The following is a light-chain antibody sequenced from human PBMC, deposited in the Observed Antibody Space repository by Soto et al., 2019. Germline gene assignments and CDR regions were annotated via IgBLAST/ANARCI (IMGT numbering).Light chain of an antibody. CDR3: QSYDSSLSGYV. J-gene: IGLJ1*01. Sequence: QSVLTQPPSVSGAPGQRVTISCTGSSSNIGAQFDVHWYQQLPGAAPKLLIYGNINRPPGIPDRFSASKSGTSASLAISGLQAEDEADYYCQSYDSSLSGYVFGTGTKVTVL. CDR1: SSNIGAQFD. CDR2: GNI. V-gene: IGLV1-40*01.